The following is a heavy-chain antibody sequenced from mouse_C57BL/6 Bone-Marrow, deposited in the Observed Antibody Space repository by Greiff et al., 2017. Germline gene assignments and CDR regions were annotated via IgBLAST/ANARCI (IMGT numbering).Heavy chain of an antibody. J-gene: IGHJ1*03. D-gene: IGHD1-1*01. CDR2: IHPNSGST. CDR3: ARGGSSHWYFDV. V-gene: IGHV1-64*01. Sequence: QVHVKQPGAELVKPGASVKLSCKASGYTFTSYWMHWVKQRPGQGLEWIGMIHPNSGSTNYNEKFKSKATLTVDKSSSTAYMQLSSLTSEDSAVYYCARGGSSHWYFDVWGTGTTGTVSS. CDR1: GYTFTSYW.